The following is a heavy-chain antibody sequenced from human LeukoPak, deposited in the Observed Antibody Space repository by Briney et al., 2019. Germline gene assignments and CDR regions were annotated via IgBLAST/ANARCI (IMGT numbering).Heavy chain of an antibody. CDR3: AKNLPPKLVGATSPSFDY. CDR2: ISGSGGST. J-gene: IGHJ4*02. CDR1: GFTFSSYA. D-gene: IGHD1-26*01. V-gene: IGHV3-23*01. Sequence: GGSLRLSCAASGFTFSSYAMSWVRQAPGKGLEWVSAISGSGGSTYYADSVKGRFTISRDNSKNTLYLQMNSLRAEDTAVYYCAKNLPPKLVGATSPSFDYWGQGTLVTVSS.